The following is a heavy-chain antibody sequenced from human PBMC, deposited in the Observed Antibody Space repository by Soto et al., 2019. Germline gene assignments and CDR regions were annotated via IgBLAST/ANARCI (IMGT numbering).Heavy chain of an antibody. CDR3: AKSGSTDCWSGYYDY. V-gene: IGHV4-4*02. Sequence: QVQLQESGPGLVKPSGTLSLTCAVSSGSISSSNWWSWVRQPPGKGLEWIGEIYHSGSTNYNPSLKSRVTISVDKSKNQFSLKLSSVTAADTAVYYCAKSGSTDCWSGYYDYWGQGTLVTVSS. D-gene: IGHD3-3*01. CDR2: IYHSGST. J-gene: IGHJ4*02. CDR1: SGSISSSNW.